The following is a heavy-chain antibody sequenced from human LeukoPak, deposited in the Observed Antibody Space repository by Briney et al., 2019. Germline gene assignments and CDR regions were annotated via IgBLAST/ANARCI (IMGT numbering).Heavy chain of an antibody. CDR1: GGTFSSYA. V-gene: IGHV1-69*13. CDR2: IIPIFGTA. D-gene: IGHD2-21*01. Sequence: ASVKVSCKASGGTFSSYAISWVRQAPGQGLEWMGGIIPIFGTANYAQKFQGRVTITADESTSTAYMELSSLRSEDTAVYYCAREPTSAYCGGDCYVPYWGQGTLVTVSS. CDR3: AREPTSAYCGGDCYVPY. J-gene: IGHJ4*02.